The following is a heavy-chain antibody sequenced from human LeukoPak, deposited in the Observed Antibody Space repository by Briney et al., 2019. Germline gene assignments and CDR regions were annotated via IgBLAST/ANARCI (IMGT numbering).Heavy chain of an antibody. D-gene: IGHD3-10*01. J-gene: IGHJ4*02. V-gene: IGHV1-69*13. CDR1: GGTFSSYA. CDR2: IIPIFGTA. Sequence: SVKVSCKASGGTFSSYAISCVRQAPGQGLEWMGGIIPIFGTANYAQKFQGRVTITADESTSTAYMELSSLRSEDTAVYYCARDIYGGSGTVGLDYWGQGTLVTVSS. CDR3: ARDIYGGSGTVGLDY.